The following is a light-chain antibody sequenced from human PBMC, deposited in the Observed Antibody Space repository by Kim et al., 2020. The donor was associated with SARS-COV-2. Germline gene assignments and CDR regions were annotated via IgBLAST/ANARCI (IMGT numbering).Light chain of an antibody. J-gene: IGKJ2*01. CDR2: AFS. Sequence: SASVGDTVTIPCRPSRVIRFLLVWYQKKPGEAPRSLISAFSSLQSGGPSRFSGGPSGTDFTLTIAGLQAEDSATYYCQQFDSYPYTLGQGTKLEIK. CDR1: RVIRFL. V-gene: IGKV1D-16*01. CDR3: QQFDSYPYT.